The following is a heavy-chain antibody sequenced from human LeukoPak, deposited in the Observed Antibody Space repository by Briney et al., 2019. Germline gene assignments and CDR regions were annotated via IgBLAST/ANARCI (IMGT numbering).Heavy chain of an antibody. CDR2: ISSSSSYI. D-gene: IGHD1-26*01. CDR1: GFTFSSYS. V-gene: IGHV3-21*01. CDR3: ARDARKLLHFDY. J-gene: IGHJ4*02. Sequence: GGSLRLSCAASGFTFSSYSMNWVRQAPGKGLEWVSSISSSSSYIYYADSVKGRFTISRDNAKNSLYLQMNSLRAEDTAVYYCARDARKLLHFDYWGQGTLVTVSS.